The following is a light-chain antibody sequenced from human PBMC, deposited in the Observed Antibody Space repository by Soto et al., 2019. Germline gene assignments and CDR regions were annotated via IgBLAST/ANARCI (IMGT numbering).Light chain of an antibody. V-gene: IGKV1-13*02. CDR2: DVS. Sequence: AIQLTQSPSSLSASVGDRVTITCRASQGISSALAWYQQKPGKSPNLLIYDVSSLESGVPSRFSGSGSGTDFTLPISSLQPEDFATYYCQQFNTYPALTFGGGTKVEIK. CDR3: QQFNTYPALT. CDR1: QGISSA. J-gene: IGKJ4*01.